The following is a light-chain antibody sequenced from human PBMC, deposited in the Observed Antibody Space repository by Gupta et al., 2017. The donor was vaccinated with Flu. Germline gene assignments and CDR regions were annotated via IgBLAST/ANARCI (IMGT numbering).Light chain of an antibody. V-gene: IGLV3-1*01. J-gene: IGLJ2*01. CDR2: QDS. Sequence: VSPGQTASITCSGDKLGDKYACWYQQKPGQSPVLVIYQDSKRPSGIPERFSGSNSGNTATLTISGTQAMDEADYYCQAWDSSTVVFGGGTKLTVL. CDR3: QAWDSSTVV. CDR1: KLGDKY.